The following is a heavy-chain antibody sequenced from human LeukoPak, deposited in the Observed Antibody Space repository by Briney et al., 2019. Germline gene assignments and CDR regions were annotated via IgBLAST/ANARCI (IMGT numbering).Heavy chain of an antibody. V-gene: IGHV4-34*01. D-gene: IGHD4-11*01. Sequence: PSETLSLTCTVSGGSISSYYWSWIRQPPGKGLEWIGEINHSGSTNYNPSLKSRVTISVDTSKNQFSLKLSSVTAADTAVYYCASPPVGTTKDYMDVWGKGTTVTVSS. CDR3: ASPPVGTTKDYMDV. CDR1: GGSISSYY. CDR2: INHSGST. J-gene: IGHJ6*03.